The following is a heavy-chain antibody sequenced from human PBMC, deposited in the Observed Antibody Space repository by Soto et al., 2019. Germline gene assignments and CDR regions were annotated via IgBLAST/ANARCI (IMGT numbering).Heavy chain of an antibody. V-gene: IGHV3-21*01. D-gene: IGHD3-3*01. CDR3: ASIAREWLFRDDAFDI. CDR2: ISSSSSYI. Sequence: GGSLRLSCAASGFTFSSYSMNWVRQAPGKGLEWVSSISSSSSYIYYADSVKGRFTISRDNAKISLYLQMNSLRAEDTAVYYCASIAREWLFRDDAFDIWGQGTMVTVSS. CDR1: GFTFSSYS. J-gene: IGHJ3*02.